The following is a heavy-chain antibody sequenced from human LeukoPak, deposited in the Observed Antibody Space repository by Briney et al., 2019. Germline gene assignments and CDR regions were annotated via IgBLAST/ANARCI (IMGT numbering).Heavy chain of an antibody. V-gene: IGHV3-7*01. CDR2: IKEDGSAK. Sequence: PGGSLRLSCAASGLTFSNYWMSWVRQAPGKGLEWVANIKEDGSAKYYVDSVKGRFTISRDNAKNSLYLQMNSLRVEDTAVYYCATEVYYYMGVWGKGTTVTVSS. J-gene: IGHJ6*03. CDR1: GLTFSNYW. CDR3: ATEVYYYMGV.